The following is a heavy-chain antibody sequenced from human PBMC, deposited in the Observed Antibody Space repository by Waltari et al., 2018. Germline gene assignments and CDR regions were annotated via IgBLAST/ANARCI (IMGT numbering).Heavy chain of an antibody. CDR3: ARDPPDGYTYFDY. V-gene: IGHV6-1*01. CDR2: TYYRSMWYN. J-gene: IGHJ4*02. CDR1: GDSVSSKTAA. Sequence: QVQLQQSGPGLVKPSQTLSLTCAISGDSVSSKTAAWNWIRQSPSRGLEWLGRTYYRSMWYNNYAVSVKSRITINQDTSKSQFSLHLSSVTPDDTAVYYFARDPPDGYTYFDYWGQGTLFSVSS. D-gene: IGHD3-16*01.